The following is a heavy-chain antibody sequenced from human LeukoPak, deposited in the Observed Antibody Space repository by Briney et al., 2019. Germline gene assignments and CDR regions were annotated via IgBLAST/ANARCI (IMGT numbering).Heavy chain of an antibody. Sequence: ASVNVSCKASGYTFTTYDISWVRQAPGQGLEWMGWISAYNGNTNYAQKFQERVTITRDMSTSTAYMELSSLRSEDTAVYYCAAGGKVEMATIDYWGQGTLVTVSS. D-gene: IGHD5-24*01. CDR1: GYTFTTYD. CDR3: AAGGKVEMATIDY. J-gene: IGHJ4*02. CDR2: ISAYNGNT. V-gene: IGHV1-18*01.